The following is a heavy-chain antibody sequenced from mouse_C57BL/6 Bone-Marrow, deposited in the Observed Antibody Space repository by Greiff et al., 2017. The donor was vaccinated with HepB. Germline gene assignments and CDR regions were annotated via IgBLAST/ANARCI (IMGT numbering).Heavy chain of an antibody. CDR2: IDPSDSYT. J-gene: IGHJ4*01. CDR1: GYTFTSYW. CDR3: ARKRDYAMDY. Sequence: VQLQQPGAELVKPGASVKLSCKASGYTFTSYWMQWVKQRPGQGLEWIGEIDPSDSYTNYNQKFKGKATVTVDTSSSTAYMQLSSLTSEDSAVYYCARKRDYAMDYWGQGTSVTVSS. V-gene: IGHV1-50*01.